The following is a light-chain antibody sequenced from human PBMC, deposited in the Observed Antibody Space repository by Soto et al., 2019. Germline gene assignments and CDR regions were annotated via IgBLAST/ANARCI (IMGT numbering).Light chain of an antibody. V-gene: IGKV3-20*01. J-gene: IGKJ1*01. CDR3: QQYESSPRT. CDR1: QSVSSSY. Sequence: EIVLTQSPGTLSLSPGERATLSCRASQSVSSSYLAWYQQKPGQAPRLLIYHTSNRATGIPDRFSASGSGTDFTLTISRLEPEDFAVYYCQQYESSPRTFGQGTKV. CDR2: HTS.